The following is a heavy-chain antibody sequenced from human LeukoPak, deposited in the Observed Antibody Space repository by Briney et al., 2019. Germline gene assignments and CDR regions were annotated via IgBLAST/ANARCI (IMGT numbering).Heavy chain of an antibody. CDR2: MSSSDDGR. Sequence: PGGSLRLSCAASGFSFSSYAMSWVRQAPGKGLEWVSAMSSSDDGRYYAASVRGRFTISRDTSRSTLYLQMNSLRAEDTAVYYCARELGERYSSGVPGDWFDPWGQGTLVTVSS. V-gene: IGHV3-23*01. CDR1: GFSFSSYA. CDR3: ARELGERYSSGVPGDWFDP. J-gene: IGHJ5*02. D-gene: IGHD6-19*01.